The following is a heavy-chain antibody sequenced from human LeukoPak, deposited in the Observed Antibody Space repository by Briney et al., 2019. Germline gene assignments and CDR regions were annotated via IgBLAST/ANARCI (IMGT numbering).Heavy chain of an antibody. Sequence: PGGSLRLSCAASGFTFTNYWMSWVRQAPGKGLEWVANIKQDGSEKYYVDSVKGRFTISRDNAKNSLYLQMSSLRAEDTALYYCATLPYCSSTSCYDYCGHGTLVTVSS. CDR1: GFTFTNYW. J-gene: IGHJ4*01. CDR2: IKQDGSEK. V-gene: IGHV3-7*01. D-gene: IGHD2-2*01. CDR3: ATLPYCSSTSCYDY.